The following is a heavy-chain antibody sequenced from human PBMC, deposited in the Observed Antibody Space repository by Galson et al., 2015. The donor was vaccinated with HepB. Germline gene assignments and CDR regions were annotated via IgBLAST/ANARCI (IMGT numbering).Heavy chain of an antibody. CDR2: IWYDGSNK. D-gene: IGHD3-10*01. CDR1: GFTFSSYG. CDR3: ARDRGTMVRGGSGGWFDP. V-gene: IGHV3-33*08. J-gene: IGHJ5*02. Sequence: SLRLSCAASGFTFSSYGMHWVRQAPGKGLEWVAVIWYDGSNKYYADSVKGRFTISRDNSKNTLYLQMNSLRAEDTAVYYCARDRGTMVRGGSGGWFDPWGQGTLVTVSS.